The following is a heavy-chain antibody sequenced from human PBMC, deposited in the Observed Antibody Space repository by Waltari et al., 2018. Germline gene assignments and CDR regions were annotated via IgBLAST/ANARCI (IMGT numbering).Heavy chain of an antibody. Sequence: QVQLQQWGAGLLKPSETLSLTCAVYGGSFSCYYWSWIRQPPGKGLEWIGEINHSGSTNYNPSLKSRVTISVDTSKNQFSLKLSSVTAADTAVYYCARVGDYNWFDPWGQGTLVTVSS. CDR1: GGSFSCYY. CDR3: ARVGDYNWFDP. D-gene: IGHD3-3*01. J-gene: IGHJ5*02. CDR2: INHSGST. V-gene: IGHV4-34*01.